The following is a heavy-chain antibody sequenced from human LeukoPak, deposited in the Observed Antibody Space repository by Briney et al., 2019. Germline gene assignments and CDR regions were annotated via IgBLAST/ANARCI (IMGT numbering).Heavy chain of an antibody. D-gene: IGHD4-4*01. J-gene: IGHJ4*02. CDR3: ARSKVLVYSNFDY. V-gene: IGHV1-2*02. CDR1: GYTFTGYY. Sequence: ASVKVSCKASGYTFTGYYMHCVRQAPGQGLEWMEWINPNSGGTNYAQKFQGRVTMTRDTSISTAYMELSRLRSDDTAVYYCARSKVLVYSNFDYWGQGTLVTVSS. CDR2: INPNSGGT.